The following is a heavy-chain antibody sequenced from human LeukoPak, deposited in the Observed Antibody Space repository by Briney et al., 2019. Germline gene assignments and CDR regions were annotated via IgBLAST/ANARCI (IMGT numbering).Heavy chain of an antibody. CDR2: ITNSGAM. V-gene: IGHV3-48*01. J-gene: IGHJ4*02. D-gene: IGHD2-15*01. Sequence: PGGSLRLSCVASGFTFNTYAMIWVRQAPGKGLDYVSHITNSGAMYYADSVKDRFTISRDNAKNSVYLQMNSLRAYDTAVYYCARRASGAPDYWGQGTLVTVSS. CDR1: GFTFNTYA. CDR3: ARRASGAPDY.